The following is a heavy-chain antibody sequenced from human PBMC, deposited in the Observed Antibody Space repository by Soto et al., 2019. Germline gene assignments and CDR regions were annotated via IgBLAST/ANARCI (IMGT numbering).Heavy chain of an antibody. D-gene: IGHD6-6*01. CDR3: ATQGPARGPGAYRSSSVNWFGP. V-gene: IGHV4-34*01. Sequence: PSETLSLTCAVYGGSFSGYYWSWIRQPPGKGLEWIGEINHSGSTNYNSSLKSRVTISVDTSKNQFSLKLSSVTAADTAVYYCATQGPARGPGAYRSSSVNWFGPWGQGTLVTVSS. CDR1: GGSFSGYY. CDR2: INHSGST. J-gene: IGHJ5*02.